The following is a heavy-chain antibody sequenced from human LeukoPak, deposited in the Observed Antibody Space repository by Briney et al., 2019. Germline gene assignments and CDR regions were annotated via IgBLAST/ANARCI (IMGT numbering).Heavy chain of an antibody. CDR3: AREKAPYGFFDY. D-gene: IGHD4-17*01. Sequence: SVEVSCKASGGTFSSYAISWVRQAPGQGLEWMGRIIPIFGTANYAQKFQGRVTITTDESTSTAYMELSSLRSEDTAVYYCAREKAPYGFFDYWGQGTLVTVSS. V-gene: IGHV1-69*05. CDR1: GGTFSSYA. CDR2: IIPIFGTA. J-gene: IGHJ4*02.